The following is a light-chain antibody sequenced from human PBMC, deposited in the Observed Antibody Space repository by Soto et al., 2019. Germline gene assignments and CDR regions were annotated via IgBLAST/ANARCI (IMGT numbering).Light chain of an antibody. CDR1: QGIGDA. CDR3: QHYNTYPWT. Sequence: DIQMSQSPSSLSASVGDRVTITCRASQGIGDALGWYQQKPGKAPKRPIYAASTLQSGVPSRFSGSGSGTEFTLTISSLEPEDFATYYCQHYNTYPWTFGQGTKVDIK. CDR2: AAS. J-gene: IGKJ1*01. V-gene: IGKV1-17*01.